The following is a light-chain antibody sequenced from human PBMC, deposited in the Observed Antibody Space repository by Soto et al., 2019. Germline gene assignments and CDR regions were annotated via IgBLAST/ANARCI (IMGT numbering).Light chain of an antibody. V-gene: IGKV1-33*01. CDR1: HDITSY. J-gene: IGKJ2*01. CDR3: QQYNVVPPT. Sequence: DIQMTQSPSSLSASVGDRVTITCQASHDITSYLNWYQHKPGKAPKLLIYDASILEAGVPSRFGGSGSGTDFTLTINSLQPDEIATYYCQQYNVVPPTFGQGTRLEI. CDR2: DAS.